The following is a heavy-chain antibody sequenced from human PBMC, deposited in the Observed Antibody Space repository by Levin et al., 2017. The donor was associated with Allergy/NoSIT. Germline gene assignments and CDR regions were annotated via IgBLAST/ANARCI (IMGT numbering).Heavy chain of an antibody. Sequence: GGSLRLSCAASGSSFSRYWMHWVRQAPGKGLVWVSHINIDGSTTTYADSVKGRFTISRDNAKNTLYLQMNSLRAEDTAVYYCASEVVPAPLYHYYGMDVWGQGTTVTVSS. D-gene: IGHD2-2*01. CDR1: GSSFSRYW. J-gene: IGHJ6*02. CDR3: ASEVVPAPLYHYYGMDV. CDR2: INIDGSTT. V-gene: IGHV3-74*01.